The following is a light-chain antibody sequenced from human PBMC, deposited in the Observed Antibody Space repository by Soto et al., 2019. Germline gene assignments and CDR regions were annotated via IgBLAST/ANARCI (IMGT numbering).Light chain of an antibody. Sequence: DIQMTQSPSTLSGSVGDRVTITCRASQTISSWLAWYQQKPGKAPKLLIYKASTLKSGVPSKFSGSGSGTKFTLTIISLQPDDFASYYCQHYKSYSEAFGQGTKVELK. CDR3: QHYKSYSEA. V-gene: IGKV1-5*03. CDR2: KAS. J-gene: IGKJ1*01. CDR1: QTISSW.